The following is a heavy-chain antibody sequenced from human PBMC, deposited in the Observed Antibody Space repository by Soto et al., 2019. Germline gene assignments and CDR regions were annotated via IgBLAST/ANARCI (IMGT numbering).Heavy chain of an antibody. CDR2: LYPGDYDT. D-gene: IGHD1-26*01. V-gene: IGHV5-51*01. CDR1: GYSFTSYW. CDR3: ARRAPLGATNLDY. J-gene: IGHJ4*02. Sequence: EVQLVQSGAEVKKPGESLKISCKGSGYSFTSYWIGWVRQMPGKGLEWMGILYPGDYDTRYSPSFQGQVTIPADKSITTAYLQCSSLNSSDTAMNGCARRAPLGATNLDYWGQRTLVTVSS.